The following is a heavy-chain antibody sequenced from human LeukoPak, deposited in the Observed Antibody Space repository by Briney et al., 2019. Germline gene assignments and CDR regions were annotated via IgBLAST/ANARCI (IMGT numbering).Heavy chain of an antibody. CDR1: GFTFSRHA. D-gene: IGHD3-10*01. J-gene: IGHJ6*04. V-gene: IGHV3-30*04. CDR2: ISYDGSDE. CDR3: ARATDYYGSGSYLPLYYFYGMDV. Sequence: GGSLRLSCAASGFTFSRHAMHWVRQSPGRGVEWVAIISYDGSDEYIADSVKGRFSISRDNSRNILDLQINSLTTEDTVLYYCARATDYYGSGSYLPLYYFYGMDVWGKGTAVIVSS.